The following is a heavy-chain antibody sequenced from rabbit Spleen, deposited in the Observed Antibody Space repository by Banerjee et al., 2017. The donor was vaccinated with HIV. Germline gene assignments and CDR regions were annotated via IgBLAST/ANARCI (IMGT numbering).Heavy chain of an antibody. J-gene: IGHJ6*01. CDR3: ARDAATSFSSYGMDL. V-gene: IGHV1S45*01. D-gene: IGHD8-1*01. CDR2: IAGSSSGFT. CDR1: GFSFSSSDY. Sequence: QEQLVESGGGLVQPGGSLKLSCKASGFSFSSSDYICWVRQAPGKGLEWISCIAGSSSGFTYSATWATGRFTISKTSSTTVTLQMTSLTVADTATYFCARDAATSFSSYGMDLWGPGTLVTVS.